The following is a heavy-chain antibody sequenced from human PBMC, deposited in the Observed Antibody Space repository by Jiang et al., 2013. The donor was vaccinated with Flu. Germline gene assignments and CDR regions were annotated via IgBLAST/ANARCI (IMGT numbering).Heavy chain of an antibody. J-gene: IGHJ6*02. Sequence: SVKVSCKASGGTFSSYAISWVRQAPGQGLEWMGGIIPIFGTANYAQKFQGRVTITADESTSTAYMELSSLRSEDTAVYYCARFVVVVAATSYYYYGMDVWGQGTTVTVSS. D-gene: IGHD2-15*01. CDR3: ARFVVVVAATSYYYYGMDV. CDR1: GGTFSSYA. CDR2: IIPIFGTA. V-gene: IGHV1-69*01.